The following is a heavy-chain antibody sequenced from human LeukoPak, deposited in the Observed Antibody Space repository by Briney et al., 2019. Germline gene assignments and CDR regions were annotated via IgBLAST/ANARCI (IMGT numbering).Heavy chain of an antibody. D-gene: IGHD5-12*01. J-gene: IGHJ4*02. CDR3: ARGIGYGGYVGDN. CDR1: GYTFIDYF. V-gene: IGHV1-2*02. CDR2: INPNSGDT. Sequence: ASVKVSCKASGYTFIDYFMHWVRQATGQGLEWMGWINPNSGDTNYAQTFQGRVTMTRDTSSSTAYMELSRLRSDDTAVYYCARGIGYGGYVGDNWGQGTPVTVSS.